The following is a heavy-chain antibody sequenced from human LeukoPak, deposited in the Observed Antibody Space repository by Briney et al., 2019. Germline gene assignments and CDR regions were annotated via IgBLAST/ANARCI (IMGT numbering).Heavy chain of an antibody. Sequence: PGGSLRLSCAASGFTFSSYSMNWVRQAPGKGLEWVSSISSSSSYIYYADSVKGRFTISRDNAKNSLYLQMNSLRAEDTAVYYCARDSLTYYDFWSGYPDYGMDVWGQGATVTVSS. CDR1: GFTFSSYS. CDR2: ISSSSSYI. CDR3: ARDSLTYYDFWSGYPDYGMDV. V-gene: IGHV3-21*01. J-gene: IGHJ6*02. D-gene: IGHD3-3*01.